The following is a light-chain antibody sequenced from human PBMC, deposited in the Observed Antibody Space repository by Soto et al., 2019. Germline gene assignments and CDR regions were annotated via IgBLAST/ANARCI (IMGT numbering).Light chain of an antibody. CDR3: QQYNDYPWT. CDR1: QSISSW. J-gene: IGKJ1*01. CDR2: KAS. V-gene: IGKV1-5*03. Sequence: DIQMTQSPSTLSASVGDRVIITCRASQSISSWLAWYQQKPGKAPKLLIYKASSLESGVPSRFSGSESGTEFTLTISSLQPDDFATYYCQQYNDYPWTFGQGTKVEIK.